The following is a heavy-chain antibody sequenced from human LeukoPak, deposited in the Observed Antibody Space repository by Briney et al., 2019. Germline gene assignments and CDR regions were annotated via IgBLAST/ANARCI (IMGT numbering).Heavy chain of an antibody. D-gene: IGHD3-10*01. V-gene: IGHV4-61*01. Sequence: SETLSLTCTVSGGSVSSGSYYWRWIRQPPGKGLEWIGYIYYSGSTNYNPSLKSRVTISVDTSKNQFSLKLSSVTAADTAVYYCARGRITMVRGVIKNFDYWGQGTLVTVSS. CDR1: GGSVSSGSYY. CDR3: ARGRITMVRGVIKNFDY. CDR2: IYYSGST. J-gene: IGHJ4*02.